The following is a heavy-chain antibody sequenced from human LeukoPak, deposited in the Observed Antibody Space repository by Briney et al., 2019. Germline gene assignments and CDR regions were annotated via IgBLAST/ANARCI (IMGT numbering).Heavy chain of an antibody. CDR2: INHSGST. D-gene: IGHD3-22*01. CDR3: ARGRGTHDSSGIFDY. V-gene: IGHV4-34*01. CDR1: GGSISSGGYS. Sequence: SETLSLTCAVSGGSISSGGYSWSWIRQPPGKGLEWIGEINHSGSTNYNPSLKSRVTISVDTSKNQFSLKLSSVTAADTAVYYCARGRGTHDSSGIFDYWGQGTLVTVSS. J-gene: IGHJ4*02.